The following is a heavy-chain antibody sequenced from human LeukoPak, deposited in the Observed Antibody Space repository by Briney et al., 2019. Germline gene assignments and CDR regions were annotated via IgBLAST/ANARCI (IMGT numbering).Heavy chain of an antibody. D-gene: IGHD3-10*01. Sequence: SESLSLTCAVSGGSISSTNWWSWVRQPPGKGLEWIGEVFHSGSTNYNPSLKSRVTMSVDKSKNQFSLNLRSVTAADTAVYYCARGSGSYDCWGQGTLVTVSS. CDR3: ARGSGSYDC. V-gene: IGHV4-4*02. CDR2: VFHSGST. J-gene: IGHJ4*02. CDR1: GGSISSTNW.